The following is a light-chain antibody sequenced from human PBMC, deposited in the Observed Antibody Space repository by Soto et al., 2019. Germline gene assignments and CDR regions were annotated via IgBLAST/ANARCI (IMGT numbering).Light chain of an antibody. J-gene: IGKJ4*01. CDR2: DAS. Sequence: EFLFTQSPGTLSLSPGERATLSCRASQTVRNNYLAWYQQKTGQPPRLLIYDASSRDTGIPDRFSGGGSGTDCTLTISRLEPEDFEVYYCQQFSSSPLTFGGGTKVDIK. CDR3: QQFSSSPLT. V-gene: IGKV3-20*01. CDR1: QTVRNNY.